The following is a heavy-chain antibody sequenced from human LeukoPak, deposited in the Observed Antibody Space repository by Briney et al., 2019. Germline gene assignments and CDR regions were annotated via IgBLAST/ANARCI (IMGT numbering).Heavy chain of an antibody. CDR3: ARYCSGGSCRTDYFDY. D-gene: IGHD2-15*01. J-gene: IGHJ4*02. CDR2: IYHSGST. V-gene: IGHV4-38-2*02. Sequence: SETLSLTSTVSGYSISSGYYWGWIRQPPGKGLEWIGSIYHSGSTYYNPSLKSRVTISVDTSKNQFSLKLSSVTAADTAVYYCARYCSGGSCRTDYFDYWGQGTLVTVSS. CDR1: GYSISSGYY.